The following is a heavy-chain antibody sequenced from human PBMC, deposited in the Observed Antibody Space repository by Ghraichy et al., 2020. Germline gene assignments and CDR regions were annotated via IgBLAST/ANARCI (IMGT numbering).Heavy chain of an antibody. J-gene: IGHJ5*02. Sequence: SETLSLTCTVSGGSISSSTHYWGWIRQPPGKGLEWIGTIYYGGSTYYNPSLKSRVTISVDTSKNQFPLKLSSVTAADTAVYYCARDAGLVRGDPYNWFDPWGQGTLVTIAS. CDR3: ARDAGLVRGDPYNWFDP. CDR1: GGSISSSTHY. V-gene: IGHV4-39*06. D-gene: IGHD3-10*01. CDR2: IYYGGST.